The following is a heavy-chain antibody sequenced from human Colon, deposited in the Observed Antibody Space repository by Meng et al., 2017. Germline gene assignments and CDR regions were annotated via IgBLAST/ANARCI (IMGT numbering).Heavy chain of an antibody. J-gene: IGHJ5*02. Sequence: PRESGPGLVKPSETLSIPCTVSGGSSSSYSWSWIRQPPGKGLEWIGYISYSGSTNYNPSLKSRVTISVDTSKNRFSLRLSSVTAADTAVYYCARGIAVADNWFDPWGQGTLVTVSS. CDR1: GGSSSSYS. CDR2: ISYSGST. CDR3: ARGIAVADNWFDP. D-gene: IGHD6-19*01. V-gene: IGHV4-59*01.